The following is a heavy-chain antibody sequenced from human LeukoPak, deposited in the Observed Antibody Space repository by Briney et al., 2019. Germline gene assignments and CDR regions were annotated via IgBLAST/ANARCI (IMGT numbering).Heavy chain of an antibody. CDR2: IYTSGST. V-gene: IGHV4-4*07. Sequence: PSETLSLTCTVSGGSISGFYWSWIRQPAGKGLEWIGRIYTSGSTNYNPSLKSRVTMSLDTSKNQFSLKLSSVTAADTAVYYCARAEMVRGVTYYYYMDVWGKGTTVTVSS. CDR3: ARAEMVRGVTYYYYMDV. CDR1: GGSISGFY. J-gene: IGHJ6*03. D-gene: IGHD3-10*01.